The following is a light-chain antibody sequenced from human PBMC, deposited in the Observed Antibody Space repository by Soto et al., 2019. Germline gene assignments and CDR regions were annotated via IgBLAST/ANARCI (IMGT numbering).Light chain of an antibody. V-gene: IGKV3-20*01. CDR1: QSVSSNY. Sequence: EIVLTQSPGTLSLSPGERATLSWRASQSVSSNYLAWYQQKPGQAPRLLIYGTSTRTTGIPDRFSGSGSGTDFTLTVSRLEPEDFAVYYCQQYGSSPKTFGPGTKVEVK. J-gene: IGKJ3*01. CDR2: GTS. CDR3: QQYGSSPKT.